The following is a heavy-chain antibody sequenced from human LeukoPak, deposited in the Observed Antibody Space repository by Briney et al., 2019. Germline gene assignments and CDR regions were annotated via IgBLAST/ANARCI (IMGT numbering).Heavy chain of an antibody. Sequence: PGGSLRLSCAASGITVSSNYMSWVRQAPGKGLEWVSVIYSGGSTYYADSVKGRFTISRDNSKNTLYLQMNSLRAEDTAVYYCVLYGSGSYLDYWGQGTLVTVSS. CDR1: GITVSSNY. CDR2: IYSGGST. CDR3: VLYGSGSYLDY. J-gene: IGHJ4*02. D-gene: IGHD3-10*01. V-gene: IGHV3-53*01.